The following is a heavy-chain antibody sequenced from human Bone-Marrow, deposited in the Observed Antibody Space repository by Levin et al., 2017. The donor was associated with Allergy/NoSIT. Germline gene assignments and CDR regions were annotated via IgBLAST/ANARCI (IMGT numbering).Heavy chain of an antibody. CDR2: MSSDGKTT. CDR1: GFAFSSQS. Sequence: GESLKISCAASGFAFSSQSMTWVRQAPGKGLESVSGMSSDGKTTFYADAVKGRFTISRDTSTNTLYLQMNSLRVEDTAVYYCAEWDGFGDYWGQGTLVTVSS. V-gene: IGHV3-23*01. D-gene: IGHD3-10*01. CDR3: AEWDGFGDY. J-gene: IGHJ4*02.